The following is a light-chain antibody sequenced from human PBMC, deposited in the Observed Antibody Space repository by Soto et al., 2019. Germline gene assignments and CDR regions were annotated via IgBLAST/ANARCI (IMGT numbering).Light chain of an antibody. CDR3: QQFDRSPYT. J-gene: IGKJ2*01. V-gene: IGKV3-20*01. Sequence: EIVLTQSPGTLSLSPGERATLSCRASQSVSSNYLAWYQHKPSQTPRLLLYGASSSATGIPDRFSGSGSGTDFTLTISRLEPEDFAVYYCQQFDRSPYTFAQGTKLEI. CDR2: GAS. CDR1: QSVSSNY.